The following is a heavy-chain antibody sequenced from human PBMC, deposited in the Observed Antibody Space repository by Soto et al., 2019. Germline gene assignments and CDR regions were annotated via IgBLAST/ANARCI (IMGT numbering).Heavy chain of an antibody. Sequence: ASVKVSCKASGYTFTSYCISWVRQAPGQGLEWMGWISAYNGNTNYAQKLQGRVTMTTDTSTSTAYMELRSLRSDDTAVYYCARSYYDFWSSYVRGAFDIWGQGTMVTVS. V-gene: IGHV1-18*01. CDR1: GYTFTSYC. D-gene: IGHD3-3*01. CDR3: ARSYYDFWSSYVRGAFDI. J-gene: IGHJ3*02. CDR2: ISAYNGNT.